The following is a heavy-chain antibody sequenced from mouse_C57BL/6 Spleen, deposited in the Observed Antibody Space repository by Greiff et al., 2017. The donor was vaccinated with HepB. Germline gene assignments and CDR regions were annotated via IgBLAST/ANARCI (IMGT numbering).Heavy chain of an antibody. CDR3: ARRWQLRLRGDAMDY. D-gene: IGHD3-2*02. CDR2: ISSGSSTI. V-gene: IGHV5-17*01. CDR1: GFTFSDYG. J-gene: IGHJ4*01. Sequence: EVKLVESGGGLVKPGGSLKLSCAASGFTFSDYGMHWVRQAPEKGLEWVAYISSGSSTIYYADKVKGRFTISSDNAKNTLFLQMTSLRSEDTAMYYCARRWQLRLRGDAMDYWGQGTSVTVSS.